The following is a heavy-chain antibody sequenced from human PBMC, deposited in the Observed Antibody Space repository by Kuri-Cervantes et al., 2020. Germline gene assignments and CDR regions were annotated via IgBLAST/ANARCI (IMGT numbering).Heavy chain of an antibody. V-gene: IGHV1-24*01. D-gene: IGHD3-10*01. J-gene: IGHJ5*02. CDR2: FDPEDGET. Sequence: ASVKVSCKVSGYTLTELSMHWVRQAPGKGLEWMGGFDPEDGETIYAQKFQGRVTMTRNTSISTAYMELSSLRSEDTAVYYCARRGKLRADWFDPWGQGTLVTVSS. CDR3: ARRGKLRADWFDP. CDR1: GYTLTELS.